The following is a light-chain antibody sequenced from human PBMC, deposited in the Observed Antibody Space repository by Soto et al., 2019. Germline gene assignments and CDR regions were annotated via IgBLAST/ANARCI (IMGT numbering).Light chain of an antibody. CDR2: EVS. CDR3: SSYAGSDIWV. Sequence: QSALTQPPSASGSPGQSVTISCTGTSSDVGGYNYVSWYQQYPGKAPKLMIYEVSKRPSGVPDRFSGSKSGKTASLTVSGLQAEDGADYYCSSYAGSDIWVFGGGTKLTVL. V-gene: IGLV2-8*01. CDR1: SSDVGGYNY. J-gene: IGLJ3*02.